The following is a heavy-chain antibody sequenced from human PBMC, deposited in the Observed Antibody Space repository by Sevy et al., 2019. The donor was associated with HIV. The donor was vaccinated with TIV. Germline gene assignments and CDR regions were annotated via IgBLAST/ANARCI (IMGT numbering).Heavy chain of an antibody. V-gene: IGHV4-59*08. J-gene: IGHJ3*02. CDR3: VRHGALLAVPSNIYAFDI. D-gene: IGHD2-2*01. CDR1: GDSISSYY. CDR2: MYYSGSN. Sequence: SETLSLTCSVSGDSISSYYWSWIRQHPGKGLEWIAYMYYSGSNNYNPSVKSRVTISADTSANQFSLKLTSVTAADTAIYYCVRHGALLAVPSNIYAFDIWGQGTMVTVSS.